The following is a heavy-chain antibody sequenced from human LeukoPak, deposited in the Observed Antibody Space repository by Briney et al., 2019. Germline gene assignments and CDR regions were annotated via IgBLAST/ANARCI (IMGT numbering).Heavy chain of an antibody. CDR1: GFTFSSYA. J-gene: IGHJ4*02. D-gene: IGHD3-10*02. CDR3: AKFSGATANYDREYYFDY. CDR2: ISTSGGST. Sequence: PGGSLRLSCAASGFTFSSYAMSWLRQAPGKGLEWVSAISTSGGSTYYADSVKGRFTISRDNSKNTLFLQMNSLRAEDTAVYYCAKFSGATANYDREYYFDYWGQGTLVTVSS. V-gene: IGHV3-23*01.